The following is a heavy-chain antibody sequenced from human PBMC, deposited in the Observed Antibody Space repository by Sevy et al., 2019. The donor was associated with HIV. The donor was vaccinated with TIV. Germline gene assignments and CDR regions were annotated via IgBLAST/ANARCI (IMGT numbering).Heavy chain of an antibody. D-gene: IGHD6-13*01. J-gene: IGHJ6*02. CDR2: ISDDGSNK. V-gene: IGHV3-30*18. CDR1: GFSFSRHG. CDR3: ANSRGRYECSSWLYYYYIMDV. Sequence: GGSLRLSCVADGFSFSRHGMHWARQAPGKGLEWVAVISDDGSNKEYAESVKGRFTVSRDNSKDTVYLQMNRLRLDDTAVYYCANSRGRYECSSWLYYYYIMDVWGQGTTVTVSS.